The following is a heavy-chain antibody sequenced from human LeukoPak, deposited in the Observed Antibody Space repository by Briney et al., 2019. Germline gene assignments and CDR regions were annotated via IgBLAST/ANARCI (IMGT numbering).Heavy chain of an antibody. CDR3: AKLSSRTMIVVVKVGYYFDY. D-gene: IGHD3-22*01. CDR2: ISGSGGST. V-gene: IGHV3-23*01. J-gene: IGHJ4*02. Sequence: GGSLRLSCAATGFTFSSYAMSWVRQAPGKGLEWVSAISGSGGSTYYADSVKGRFTICRDNSKHTLYLQMNSLRAEDTAVYYCAKLSSRTMIVVVKVGYYFDYWGQGTLVTVSS. CDR1: GFTFSSYA.